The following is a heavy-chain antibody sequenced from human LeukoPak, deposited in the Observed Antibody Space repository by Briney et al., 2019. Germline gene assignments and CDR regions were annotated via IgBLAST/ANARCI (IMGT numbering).Heavy chain of an antibody. Sequence: RPGGSLRLSCAASGFTFSNLGMHWVRQAPGKGLEWVAVVAHDGSISYFADSAKGRFTISRDDSKNTLYLQMNKLRVEDTAVYYCAREPAPFRSGWYWIHWGQGTLVTVSS. CDR2: VAHDGSIS. V-gene: IGHV3-30*03. J-gene: IGHJ4*02. CDR3: AREPAPFRSGWYWIH. CDR1: GFTFSNLG. D-gene: IGHD6-19*01.